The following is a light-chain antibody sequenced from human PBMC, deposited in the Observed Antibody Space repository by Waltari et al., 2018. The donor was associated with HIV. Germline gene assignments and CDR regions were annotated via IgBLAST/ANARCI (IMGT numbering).Light chain of an antibody. V-gene: IGKV3-15*01. CDR1: QSVSTN. Sequence: EIVMTQSPATLSVSPGERATLSCRASQSVSTNLAWYQPKPGQAPGLLIYSASTRATGISSRFSGSGSGKVFTLTISSLQSEDFAVYYCQKYNDWPPLTFGGGTKVEMK. CDR3: QKYNDWPPLT. J-gene: IGKJ4*01. CDR2: SAS.